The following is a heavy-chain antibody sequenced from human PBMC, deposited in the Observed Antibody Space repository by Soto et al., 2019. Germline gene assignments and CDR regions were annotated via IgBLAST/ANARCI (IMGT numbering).Heavy chain of an antibody. CDR3: ARALYYYDNSGLAY. D-gene: IGHD3-22*01. CDR2: INIYSGDA. CDR1: GYTFTSYG. Sequence: QVRLEQSGPEVKKTGASVKVSCKASGYTFTSYGISWVRQAPGQGLEWMGWINIYSGDANYAQRFQDRVTMTRDTSTNTGYMEMRSLRSDDTAVYYCARALYYYDNSGLAYWGQGTLVTVSS. V-gene: IGHV1-18*01. J-gene: IGHJ4*02.